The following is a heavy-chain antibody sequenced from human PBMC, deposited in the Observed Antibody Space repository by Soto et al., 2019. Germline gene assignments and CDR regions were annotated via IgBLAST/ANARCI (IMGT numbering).Heavy chain of an antibody. D-gene: IGHD2-21*02. V-gene: IGHV4-38-2*01. CDR1: GYSISSGYY. CDR2: IYHSGNT. Sequence: SETLSLTCAVSGYSISSGYYWGWIRQPPGKGLEWIGSIYHSGNTYYNPSLKSRVTISVDTSKNQFSLKLSSVTAADTAVYYCARQVVHEHIVVVTAIGWFDPWGQGTLVTVS. J-gene: IGHJ5*02. CDR3: ARQVVHEHIVVVTAIGWFDP.